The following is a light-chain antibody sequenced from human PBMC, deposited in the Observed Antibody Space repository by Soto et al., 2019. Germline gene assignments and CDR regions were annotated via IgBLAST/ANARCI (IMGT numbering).Light chain of an antibody. CDR3: QPYETYSGT. CDR2: RAS. CDR1: QIINTW. Sequence: DIQMTQSPSSLSASVGDRVTITCRASQIINTWLAWYQQKPGKAPKLLIYRASNLVTGVPSRFSGSGSRTEFTLTISSLQPDDFSIYYCQPYETYSGTFGPGNKVDL. V-gene: IGKV1-5*03. J-gene: IGKJ3*01.